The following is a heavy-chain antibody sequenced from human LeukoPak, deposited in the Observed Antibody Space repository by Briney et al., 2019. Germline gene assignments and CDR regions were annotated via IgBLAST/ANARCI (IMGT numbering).Heavy chain of an antibody. CDR1: GFTFSSYS. Sequence: PGGSLRLSCAASGFTFSSYSMNWVRQAPGKGLEWVSSISNSGSYIYYADSVKGRFTISRDNAKNSLYLQMNSLRAEDTAVYYCANHLACGSTSCPPFDYWGXXTLVTVSS. V-gene: IGHV3-21*01. CDR2: ISNSGSYI. CDR3: ANHLACGSTSCPPFDY. J-gene: IGHJ4*01. D-gene: IGHD2-2*01.